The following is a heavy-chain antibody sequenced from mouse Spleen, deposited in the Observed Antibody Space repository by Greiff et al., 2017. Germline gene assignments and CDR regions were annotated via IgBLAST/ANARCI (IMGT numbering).Heavy chain of an antibody. CDR3: AKGGELGLPWFAY. D-gene: IGHD3-1*01. V-gene: IGHV1-80*01. CDR2: IYPGDGDT. J-gene: IGHJ3*01. Sequence: QVQLQQSGAELVRPGSSVKISCKASGYAFSSYWMNWVKQRPGQGLEWIGQIYPGDGDTNYNGKFKGKATLTADKSSSTAYMQLSSLTSEDSAVYYCAKGGELGLPWFAYWGQGTLVTVSA. CDR1: GYAFSSYW.